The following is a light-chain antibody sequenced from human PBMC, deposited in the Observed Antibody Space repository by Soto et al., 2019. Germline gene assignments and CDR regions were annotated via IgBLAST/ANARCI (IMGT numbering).Light chain of an antibody. J-gene: IGKJ1*01. Sequence: EIQMTQSPSSLSASVGERATLTCRASQSISSNLNWYQQKPGKAPKLLIYAASTLQTGVPARFSGSGSGTDFTLTISSLQSEDFATYYCQQYYSTPQTFGQGTKVEIK. CDR1: QSISSN. V-gene: IGKV1-39*01. CDR2: AAS. CDR3: QQYYSTPQT.